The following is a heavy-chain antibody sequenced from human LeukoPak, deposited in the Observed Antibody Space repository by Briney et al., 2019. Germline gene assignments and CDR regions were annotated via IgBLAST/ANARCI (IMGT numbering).Heavy chain of an antibody. CDR2: INPSGGST. V-gene: IGHV1-46*01. CDR1: GYTFTSYY. J-gene: IGHJ4*02. Sequence: AASVKVSCKASGYTFTSYYMHWVRQAPGQGLEWMGIINPSGGSTSYAQKFQGRVTMTRDTSTSTVYMELSSLRSEDTAVYYCAKPNRDFWSGYDFDYWGQGTLVTVSS. D-gene: IGHD3-3*01. CDR3: AKPNRDFWSGYDFDY.